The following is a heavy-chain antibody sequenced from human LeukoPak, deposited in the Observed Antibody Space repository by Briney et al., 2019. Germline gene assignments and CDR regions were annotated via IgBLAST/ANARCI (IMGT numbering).Heavy chain of an antibody. CDR2: IHTSGTT. Sequence: SETLSLTCTVSGASIDGYYWSWIRQPAGQSPEWIGRIHTSGTTNYNPAFKSRVIMPVDTSDKQFSLNVSSVTAADTAVYYCARVPPVRGVRNFYFYYYVDVWGRGTTVTVSS. V-gene: IGHV4-4*07. CDR1: GASIDGYY. CDR3: ARVPPVRGVRNFYFYYYVDV. J-gene: IGHJ6*03. D-gene: IGHD3-10*01.